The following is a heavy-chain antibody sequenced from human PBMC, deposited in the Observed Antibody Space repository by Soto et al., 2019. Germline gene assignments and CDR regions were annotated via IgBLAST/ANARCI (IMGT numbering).Heavy chain of an antibody. CDR3: ARDNAAAGTDYYYGMDV. J-gene: IGHJ6*02. CDR2: IIPIFGTA. V-gene: IGHV1-69*01. Sequence: VKVSCKASGGTFSSYAISWVRQAPGQGLEWMGGIIPIFGTANYAQKFQGRVTITADESTSTAYMELSSLRSEDTAVYYCARDNAAAGTDYYYGMDVWGQGTTVTVSS. CDR1: GGTFSSYA. D-gene: IGHD6-13*01.